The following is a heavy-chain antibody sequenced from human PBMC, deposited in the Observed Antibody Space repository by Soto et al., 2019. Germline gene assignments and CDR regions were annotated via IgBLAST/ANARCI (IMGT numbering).Heavy chain of an antibody. CDR2: TYYRSKWYN. V-gene: IGHV6-1*01. D-gene: IGHD6-13*01. CDR1: RDSVSSNSAA. Sequence: SQTLSLTCAISRDSVSSNSAAWNWIRQSPSRGLEWLGRTYYRSKWYNDYAVSVKSRITINPDTSKNQFSLQLNSVTPEDTAVYYCARGPLISSSWYAIFDYWGQGTLVTVSS. J-gene: IGHJ4*02. CDR3: ARGPLISSSWYAIFDY.